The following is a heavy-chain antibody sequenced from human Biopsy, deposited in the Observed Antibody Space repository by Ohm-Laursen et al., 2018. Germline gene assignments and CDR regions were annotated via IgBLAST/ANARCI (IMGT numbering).Heavy chain of an antibody. D-gene: IGHD5-24*01. CDR3: ASGPSGVATIR. CDR2: IYSGGDT. CDR1: GFTVYNNY. J-gene: IGHJ4*02. V-gene: IGHV3-66*01. Sequence: SRRLSCAATGFTVYNNYKTWVRQGPGKGLEWGSLIYSGGDTRDADYVKGRFTISRDSSKNTLYLQMNSLRVEDTAVYYCASGPSGVATIRRGQGTLVTVSS.